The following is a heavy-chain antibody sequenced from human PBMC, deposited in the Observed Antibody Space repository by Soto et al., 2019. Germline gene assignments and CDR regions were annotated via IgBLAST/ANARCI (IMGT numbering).Heavy chain of an antibody. D-gene: IGHD6-6*01. J-gene: IGHJ5*02. Sequence: PGESLKISCAASGFTVSSNYMSWVRQAPGKGLEWVSVIDSGGSTYYADSVKGRFTNSRDNSKNTLYLQMNSLRAEDTAVYYCAKDRASYNWFDHWGQGTLVTVSS. V-gene: IGHV3-53*01. CDR1: GFTVSSNY. CDR2: IDSGGST. CDR3: AKDRASYNWFDH.